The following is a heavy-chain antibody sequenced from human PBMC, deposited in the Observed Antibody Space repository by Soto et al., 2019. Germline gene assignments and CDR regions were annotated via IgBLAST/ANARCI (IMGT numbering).Heavy chain of an antibody. CDR2: IKTDGTST. CDR3: AKREGNTYGLFH. CDR1: GFSFSDYW. V-gene: IGHV3-74*01. Sequence: EVQLVESGGGLVQPGGSLRLSCAASGFSFSDYWIHWVRQAPEKGLEWVSCIKTDGTSTDYADSVKGRFTISRDNAKNTLYLQMNSLSAEDTAVYYCAKREGNTYGLFHWGQGTLVTVSS. J-gene: IGHJ4*02. D-gene: IGHD3-10*01.